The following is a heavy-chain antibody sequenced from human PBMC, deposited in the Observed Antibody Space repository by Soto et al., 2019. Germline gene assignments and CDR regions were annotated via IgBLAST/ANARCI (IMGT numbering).Heavy chain of an antibody. V-gene: IGHV4-4*07. J-gene: IGHJ4*02. CDR3: ARANVGPPGGGSWTMPFDF. Sequence: QVQLQESGPGLVKPSETLSLTCSVSGGSVSNYYWSWFRQPAGKGLEWIGRIYTGGSTNYNPSLKSRVTLSVDTSKNQFSLRLTSVTAADKAVYYCARANVGPPGGGSWTMPFDFWGQGTLVTVSS. CDR1: GGSVSNYY. CDR2: IYTGGST. D-gene: IGHD2-15*01.